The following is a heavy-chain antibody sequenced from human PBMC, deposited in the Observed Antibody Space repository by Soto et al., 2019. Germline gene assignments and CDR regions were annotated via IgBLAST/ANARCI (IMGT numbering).Heavy chain of an antibody. V-gene: IGHV2-5*01. D-gene: IGHD6-6*01. CDR1: GFSLTTSGVG. CDR3: ARGIATRPVFAFDV. CDR2: IYWSGDE. Sequence: SGPTLVNPTHTLTLTCSFSGFSLTTSGVGVGWIRQPPGKALEWLAHIYWSGDEHYRPSLKSRLSITKDASKNQVVLTMTNMDPVDTATYYCARGIATRPVFAFDVWGQGTMVTVSS. J-gene: IGHJ3*01.